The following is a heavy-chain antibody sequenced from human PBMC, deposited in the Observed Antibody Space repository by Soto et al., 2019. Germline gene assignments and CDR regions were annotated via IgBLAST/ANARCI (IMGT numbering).Heavy chain of an antibody. CDR1: GYSFTSYW. CDR2: IYPGDSDT. J-gene: IGHJ6*03. Sequence: PGESLKISCKGSGYSFTSYWIGWMRQMPGKGLEWMGIIYPGDSDTRYSPSFQGQVTISADKSISTAYLQWSSLKASDTAMHYCARHVLQSQFYMDVWGKGTTVTVSS. V-gene: IGHV5-51*01. CDR3: ARHVLQSQFYMDV. D-gene: IGHD4-4*01.